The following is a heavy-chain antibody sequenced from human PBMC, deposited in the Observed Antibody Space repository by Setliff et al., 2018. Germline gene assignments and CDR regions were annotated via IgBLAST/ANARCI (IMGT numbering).Heavy chain of an antibody. D-gene: IGHD6-19*01. CDR2: VYYSGAA. CDR3: VAVRWKYPTV. V-gene: IGHV4-59*01. CDR1: GGSFSTYY. J-gene: IGHJ4*02. Sequence: PSETLSLTCTVSGGSFSTYYWSWIRQAPGKGLEWIGHVYYSGAANYDPSLKSRVTASVDTSKNQFSLRLISVTAADTAVFYCVAVRWKYPTVWGQGIQVTVSS.